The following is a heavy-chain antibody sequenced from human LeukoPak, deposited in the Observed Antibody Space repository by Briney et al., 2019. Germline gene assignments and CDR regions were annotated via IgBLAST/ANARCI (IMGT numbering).Heavy chain of an antibody. J-gene: IGHJ4*02. CDR2: ISYDGSNK. V-gene: IGHV3-30-3*01. CDR3: ARGAGSGSPFDY. CDR1: GFTFSSYA. D-gene: IGHD3-10*01. Sequence: GGSLRLSCAASGFTFSSYAMHWVRQAPGKGLEWVAVISYDGSNKYYADSVKGRFTISRDNSKNTLYLQMNSLRAEDTAVYYCARGAGSGSPFDYWGQGTLVTVSS.